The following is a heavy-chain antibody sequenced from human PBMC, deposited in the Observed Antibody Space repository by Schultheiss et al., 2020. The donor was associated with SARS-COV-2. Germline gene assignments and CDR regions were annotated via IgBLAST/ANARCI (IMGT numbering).Heavy chain of an antibody. CDR3: ARVNNRYYDFWSGYYTFDY. V-gene: IGHV4-59*01. Sequence: ETLSLTCTVSGGSISSYYWSWIRQPPGKGLEWIGYIYYSGSTNYNPSLKSRVTISVDTSKNQFSLKLSSVTAADTAVYYCARVNNRYYDFWSGYYTFDYWGQGTLVTVSS. D-gene: IGHD3-3*01. CDR2: IYYSGST. J-gene: IGHJ4*02. CDR1: GGSISSYY.